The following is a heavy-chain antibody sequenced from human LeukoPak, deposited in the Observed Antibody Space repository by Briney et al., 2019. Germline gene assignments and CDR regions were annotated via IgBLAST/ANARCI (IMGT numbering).Heavy chain of an antibody. D-gene: IGHD3-3*01. CDR3: ARELRNPWASFGVVIESYFDY. CDR1: GGTFSSYA. V-gene: IGHV1-69*13. CDR2: IIPIFGTA. J-gene: IGHJ4*02. Sequence: ASAKVSCKASGGTFSSYAISWVRQAPGQGLEWMGGIIPIFGTANYAQKFQGRVTITADESTSTAYMELSSLRSEDTAVYYCARELRNPWASFGVVIESYFDYWGQGTLVTVSS.